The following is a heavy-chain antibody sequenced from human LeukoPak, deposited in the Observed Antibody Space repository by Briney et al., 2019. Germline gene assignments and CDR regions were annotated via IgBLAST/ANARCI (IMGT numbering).Heavy chain of an antibody. J-gene: IGHJ4*02. V-gene: IGHV1-2*02. CDR2: IYPNSGGT. CDR1: GYTFTGYY. CDR3: ARTVYYYDSSGYPRIDY. Sequence: PTGSLKVSCKASGYTFTGYYMHWVRPAPGQGLEWMGWIYPNSGGTNYAQKFQGRGSMTRDTSISTAYMELSRLRSDDTAVYYCARTVYYYDSSGYPRIDYWGQGTLVTVPS. D-gene: IGHD3-22*01.